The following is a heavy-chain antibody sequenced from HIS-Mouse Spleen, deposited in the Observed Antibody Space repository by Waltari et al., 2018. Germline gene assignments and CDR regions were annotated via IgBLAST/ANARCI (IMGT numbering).Heavy chain of an antibody. CDR3: AREIPYSSSWYDWYFDL. CDR1: GGSISSSSYY. V-gene: IGHV4-39*07. J-gene: IGHJ2*01. Sequence: QLQLQESGPGLVKPSETLSLTCTVSGGSISSSSYYWGWIRQPPGKGLEWIGSIYYSGRTTYNQSLKRRVTISVDTSKNQFSLKLSSVTAADTAVYYCAREIPYSSSWYDWYFDLWGRGTLVTVSS. CDR2: IYYSGRT. D-gene: IGHD6-13*01.